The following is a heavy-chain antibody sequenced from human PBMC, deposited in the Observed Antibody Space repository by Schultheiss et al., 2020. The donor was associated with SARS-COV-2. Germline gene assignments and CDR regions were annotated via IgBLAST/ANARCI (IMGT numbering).Heavy chain of an antibody. CDR2: IHHSGGT. D-gene: IGHD5-12*01. J-gene: IGHJ4*02. Sequence: SETLSLTCTVSGGSISSGGYYWSWIRQHPGKGLEWIGYIHHSGGTFYNPSLTSRTVMSVDKSKNQFFLKLRSVTAADTALYFCARYSDSDLNLDFWGQGTLVTVSS. V-gene: IGHV4-31*03. CDR1: GGSISSGGYY. CDR3: ARYSDSDLNLDF.